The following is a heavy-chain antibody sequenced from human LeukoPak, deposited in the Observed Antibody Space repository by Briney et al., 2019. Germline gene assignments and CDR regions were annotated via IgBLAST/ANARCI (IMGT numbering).Heavy chain of an antibody. Sequence: SETLSLTCTVSGGSISSSSYYWGWIRQPPGKGLEWIGSIYYSGSTYYNPSLKSRVTISVDTPKNQFSLKLSSVTAADTAVYYCAREPPDCSSTSCSNGNWYFDLWGRGTLVTVSS. CDR1: GGSISSSSYY. CDR2: IYYSGST. V-gene: IGHV4-39*07. D-gene: IGHD2-2*01. J-gene: IGHJ2*01. CDR3: AREPPDCSSTSCSNGNWYFDL.